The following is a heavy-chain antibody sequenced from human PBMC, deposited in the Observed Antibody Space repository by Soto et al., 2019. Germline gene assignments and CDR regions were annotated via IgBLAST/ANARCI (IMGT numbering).Heavy chain of an antibody. CDR2: IYYSGST. D-gene: IGHD4-17*01. CDR1: GGSISSYY. J-gene: IGHJ4*02. Sequence: QVQLQESGPGLVKPSETLSLTCTVSGGSISSYYWSWIRQPPGKGLEWIGYIYYSGSTNYNPSLKSRVTISVATSKNQFSLKLSSVTAADTAVYYCARGRGYGDYGPLFDYWGQGTLVTVSS. CDR3: ARGRGYGDYGPLFDY. V-gene: IGHV4-59*01.